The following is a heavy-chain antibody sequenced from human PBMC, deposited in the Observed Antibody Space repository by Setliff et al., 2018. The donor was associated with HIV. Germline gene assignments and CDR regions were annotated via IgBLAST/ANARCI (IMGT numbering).Heavy chain of an antibody. D-gene: IGHD3-22*01. J-gene: IGHJ4*02. Sequence: PGGSLRLSCAASGFTFSSYAMSWVRQAPGKGLEWVSAISGSGGSTYYADSVKGRFTISRDISKSTLYLQMNSLRAEDTAVYYCARGYYDSSGYYNALLWGQGTLVTVSS. CDR3: ARGYYDSSGYYNALL. CDR2: ISGSGGST. CDR1: GFTFSSYA. V-gene: IGHV3-23*01.